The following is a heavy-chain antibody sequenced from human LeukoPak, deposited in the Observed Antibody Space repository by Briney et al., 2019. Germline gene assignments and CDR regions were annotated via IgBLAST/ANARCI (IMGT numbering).Heavy chain of an antibody. J-gene: IGHJ4*02. CDR2: IYYRGST. V-gene: IGHV4-59*01. CDR3: AREAAVAGRRYFDY. D-gene: IGHD6-19*01. Sequence: PSETLSLTCTVSGGSINSYYWSWIRQPPGKGLEWIGYIYYRGSTNYNPSLKSRVTISVDTSKNQFSLKLSSVTAADTAVYYCAREAAVAGRRYFDYWGQGTLVTVSS. CDR1: GGSINSYY.